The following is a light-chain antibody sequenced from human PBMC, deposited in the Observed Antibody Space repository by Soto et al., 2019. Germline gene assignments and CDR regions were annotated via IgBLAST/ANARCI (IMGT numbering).Light chain of an antibody. Sequence: QSVLTQSPSASGTPGQRVTISCSGTSSNIGSNYVYWYQQLPGTAPKLLIYSNNQRPSGVPDRFSGSMSGTSASLAISGLRSEDEADYYCAAWDDSLSGVVFGGGTQLTVL. CDR2: SNN. J-gene: IGLJ2*01. CDR3: AAWDDSLSGVV. CDR1: SSNIGSNY. V-gene: IGLV1-47*02.